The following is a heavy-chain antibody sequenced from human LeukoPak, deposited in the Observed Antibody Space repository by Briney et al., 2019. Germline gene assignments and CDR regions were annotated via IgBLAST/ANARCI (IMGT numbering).Heavy chain of an antibody. J-gene: IGHJ4*02. CDR2: INTNTGNP. Sequence: ASVKVSCKASGYTFTNYAVDWVRRAPGQGLEWMGSINTNTGNPSYAQGFTGRFVFSLDTSVTTTYLQISSLKAEDTAVYYCARVASMGSGWGVSFDYWGQGTLVTVSS. V-gene: IGHV7-4-1*02. CDR1: GYTFTNYA. CDR3: ARVASMGSGWGVSFDY. D-gene: IGHD6-19*01.